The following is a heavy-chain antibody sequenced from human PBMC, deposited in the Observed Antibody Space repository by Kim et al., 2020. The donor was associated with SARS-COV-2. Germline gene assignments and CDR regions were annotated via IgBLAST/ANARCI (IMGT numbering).Heavy chain of an antibody. CDR1: GFTFRRYS. Sequence: GGSLRLSCAASGFTFRRYSMNWVRQAPGKGLEWVSYISNTSSTIFYADSAKGRFTISRDNAKNSLYLQMNSLRDEDPAVSYCASLYSSRPEGDFYYGMD. CDR3: ASLYSSRPEGDFYYGMD. D-gene: IGHD6-13*01. CDR2: ISNTSSTI. J-gene: IGHJ6*01. V-gene: IGHV3-48*02.